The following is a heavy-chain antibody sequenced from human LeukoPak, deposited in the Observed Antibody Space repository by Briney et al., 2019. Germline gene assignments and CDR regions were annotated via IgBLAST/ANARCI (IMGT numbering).Heavy chain of an antibody. V-gene: IGHV3-30-3*01. D-gene: IGHD1-26*01. J-gene: IGHJ3*02. CDR2: ISYDGSNK. CDR1: GFTFSSYA. Sequence: QPGGSLRLPCAASGFTFSSYAMHWVRQAPGKGLEWVAVISYDGSNKYYADSVKGRFTISRDNSKNTLYLQMNSLRAEDTAVYYCARAKVGAFDIWGQGTMVTVPS. CDR3: ARAKVGAFDI.